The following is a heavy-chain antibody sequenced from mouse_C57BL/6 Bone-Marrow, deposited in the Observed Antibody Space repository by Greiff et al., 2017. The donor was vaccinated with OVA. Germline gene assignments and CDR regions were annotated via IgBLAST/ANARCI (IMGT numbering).Heavy chain of an antibody. D-gene: IGHD1-3*01. CDR2: IDPANGNT. CDR3: ARRYIAWFAY. J-gene: IGHJ3*01. Sequence: EVKLLESVAELVRPGASVKLSCTASGFTINNTYMHWVKQRPEQGLEWIGRIDPANGNTKYAPKFQGKATITADTSSNTAYLQLSSLTAEDTAIYYCARRYIAWFAYWGQGTLVTVSA. V-gene: IGHV14-3*01. CDR1: GFTINNTY.